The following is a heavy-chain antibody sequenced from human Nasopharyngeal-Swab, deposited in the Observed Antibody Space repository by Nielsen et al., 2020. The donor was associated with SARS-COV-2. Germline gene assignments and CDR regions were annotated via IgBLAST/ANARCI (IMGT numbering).Heavy chain of an antibody. Sequence: ETLSLTCSVSGGSFNGFYWNWIRQASGKGLEWVGRVRSKANNYATAYAASVKGRFTISRDDSKNTAYLQMNSLKTEDTAVYYCTRCGGGCYSGRDYWGQGTLVTVSS. CDR3: TRCGGGCYSGRDY. CDR1: GGSFNGFY. V-gene: IGHV3-73*01. J-gene: IGHJ4*02. D-gene: IGHD2-15*01. CDR2: VRSKANNYAT.